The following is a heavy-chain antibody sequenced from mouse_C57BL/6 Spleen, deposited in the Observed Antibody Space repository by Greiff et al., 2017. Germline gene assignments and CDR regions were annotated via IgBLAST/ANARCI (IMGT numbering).Heavy chain of an antibody. CDR2: IYPGDGDT. V-gene: IGHV1-82*01. D-gene: IGHD1-1*01. CDR1: GYAFSSSW. J-gene: IGHJ4*01. Sequence: QVQLQQSGPELVKPGASVKISCKASGYAFSSSWMNWVKQRPGKGLEWIGRIYPGDGDTNYNGKFKGKATLTVDKSSSTAYMQLGSLTSEDSAVYFCARSLYYYGRSYDYYAMDYWGQGTSVTVSS. CDR3: ARSLYYYGRSYDYYAMDY.